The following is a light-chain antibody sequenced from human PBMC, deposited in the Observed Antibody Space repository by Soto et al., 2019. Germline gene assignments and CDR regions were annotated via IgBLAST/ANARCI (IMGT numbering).Light chain of an antibody. Sequence: QTVVTQPPSASGTPGQRVTISCSGTTSNIGSNTVSWYQHLPGTAPKLLIYSNDQRPSGVPDRFSGSKSGTSASLAISGLQSEDEAYYYCAIWDLSLSAWVFGGGTKLTVL. CDR1: TSNIGSNT. V-gene: IGLV1-44*01. CDR3: AIWDLSLSAWV. J-gene: IGLJ3*02. CDR2: SND.